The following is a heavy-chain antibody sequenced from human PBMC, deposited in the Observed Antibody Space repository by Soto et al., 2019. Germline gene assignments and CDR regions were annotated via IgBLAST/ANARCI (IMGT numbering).Heavy chain of an antibody. CDR3: ARERGVAPPVAGNTHYYYYMDV. Sequence: QDQLVQSGVEVKKPGASVQVSCKASGYSFTNYGITWVRQAPGQGCEWMGWISAYNGNTNYAQKFQGRVTMTTDASTSTAYLEVRSLRSDDTAVYYCARERGVAPPVAGNTHYYYYMDVWGKGTTVTVSS. J-gene: IGHJ6*03. CDR2: ISAYNGNT. V-gene: IGHV1-18*01. D-gene: IGHD6-19*01. CDR1: GYSFTNYG.